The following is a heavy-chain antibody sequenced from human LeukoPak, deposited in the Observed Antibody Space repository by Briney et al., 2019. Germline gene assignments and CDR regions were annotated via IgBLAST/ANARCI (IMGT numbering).Heavy chain of an antibody. Sequence: SETLSLTCTVSGGSISSYYWSWIRQPPGKGLEWIGNIYYSGSTNYNPSLKSRVTISVDTSKNQFSLKLSSVTAADTAVYYCARLYGDYGVTRYGMDVWGQGTTVTVSS. V-gene: IGHV4-59*01. CDR3: ARLYGDYGVTRYGMDV. J-gene: IGHJ6*02. CDR2: IYYSGST. CDR1: GGSISSYY. D-gene: IGHD4-17*01.